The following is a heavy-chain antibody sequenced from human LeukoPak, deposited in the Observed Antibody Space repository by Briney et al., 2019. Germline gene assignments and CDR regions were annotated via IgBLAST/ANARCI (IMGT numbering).Heavy chain of an antibody. J-gene: IGHJ4*02. CDR3: AKAWDYYDGSGSTDY. V-gene: IGHV3-30*02. D-gene: IGHD3-22*01. Sequence: GGSLRLSCAASGFTFSSYGMHWVRQAPGKGLEWVAFIRYDGSNKYYADSVKGRFTISRDNSKNTLYLQMNSLRAEDTAVYYCAKAWDYYDGSGSTDYWGQGTLVTVSS. CDR2: IRYDGSNK. CDR1: GFTFSSYG.